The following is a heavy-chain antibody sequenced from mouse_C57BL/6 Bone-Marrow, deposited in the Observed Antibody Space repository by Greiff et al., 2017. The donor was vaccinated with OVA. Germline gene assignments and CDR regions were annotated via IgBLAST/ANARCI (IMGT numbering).Heavy chain of an antibody. CDR3: ARRNYYGSSSYYFDY. J-gene: IGHJ2*01. D-gene: IGHD1-1*01. CDR2: IYPGDGDT. CDR1: GYAFSSSW. V-gene: IGHV1-82*01. Sequence: VKLVESGPELVKPGASVKISCKASGYAFSSSWMNWVKQRPGKGLEWIGRIYPGDGDTNYNGKFKGKATLTADKSSSTAYMQLSSLTSEDSAVYFCARRNYYGSSSYYFDYWGQGTTLTVSS.